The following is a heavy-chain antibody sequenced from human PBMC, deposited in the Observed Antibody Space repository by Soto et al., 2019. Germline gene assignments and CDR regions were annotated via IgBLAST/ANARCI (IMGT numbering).Heavy chain of an antibody. Sequence: EVQLVESGGGLVQPGGSLRLSCAASAYSGYTFSNHWIPWVRQAPGKGLEWVDHINPEGSETDYVDSVKGRFTSSRDNAQRSVYLQMSSRRAEDTAVYYCARGHYGLDVWGQGATITVSS. CDR2: INPEGSET. J-gene: IGHJ6*02. CDR3: ARGHYGLDV. V-gene: IGHV3-7*05. CDR1: AYSGYTFSNHW.